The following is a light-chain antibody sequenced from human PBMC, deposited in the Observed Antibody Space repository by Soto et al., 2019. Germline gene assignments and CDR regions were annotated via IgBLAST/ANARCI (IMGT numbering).Light chain of an antibody. CDR1: QSISSY. CDR2: AAS. J-gene: IGKJ1*01. V-gene: IGKV1-39*01. Sequence: DIQMTQSPTSLSASVGDRVTITCRASQSISSYLNWYQQKPGKAPKLLIYAASSLQSGVPSRFSGSGSGTDFTLTISSSHPEDFATYYCGHSYSTSWTFGQGTQVEIK. CDR3: GHSYSTSWT.